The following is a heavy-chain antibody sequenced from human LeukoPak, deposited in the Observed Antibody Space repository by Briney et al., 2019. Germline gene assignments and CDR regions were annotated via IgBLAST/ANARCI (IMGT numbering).Heavy chain of an antibody. CDR3: ARDRYYYDSSGYSERFDY. CDR2: IHTSGST. V-gene: IGHV4-4*07. Sequence: SETLSLTCTVSGNSITSYFWSWIRQPAGKGLEWIGRIHTSGSTNYNPSLKSRVTMSVDTSKNQFSLKLSSVTAADTAVYYCARDRYYYDSSGYSERFDYWGQGTLVTVSS. D-gene: IGHD3-22*01. CDR1: GNSITSYF. J-gene: IGHJ4*02.